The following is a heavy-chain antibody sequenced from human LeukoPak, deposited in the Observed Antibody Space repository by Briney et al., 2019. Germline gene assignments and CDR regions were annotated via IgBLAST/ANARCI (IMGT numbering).Heavy chain of an antibody. CDR1: GYTLTELS. CDR2: FDPEDGET. CDR3: ATVRRAVDTAMVWHNWFDP. Sequence: ASVKVSCKVSGYTLTELSMYWVRQAPGKGLEWMGGFDPEDGETIYAQKFQGRVTMTEDTSTDTAYMELSSLRSEDTAVYYCATVRRAVDTAMVWHNWFDPWGQGTLVTVSS. J-gene: IGHJ5*02. D-gene: IGHD5-18*01. V-gene: IGHV1-24*01.